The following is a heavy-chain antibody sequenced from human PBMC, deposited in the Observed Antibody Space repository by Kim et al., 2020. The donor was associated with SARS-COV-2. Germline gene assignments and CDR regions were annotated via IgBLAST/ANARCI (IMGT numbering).Heavy chain of an antibody. CDR3: AGGVARAGTYLGD. CDR1: GFTFSSYA. CDR2: IWYDGTNQ. V-gene: IGHV3-33*01. Sequence: GGSLRLSCVASGFTFSSYAMHGVRQAPGKGLEWVALIWYDGTNQNYGDAVTGRFTISRDNFKNMEFLHMTSMRVEDTAIYYCAGGVARAGTYLGDWGQGPPVTASS. D-gene: IGHD6-19*01. J-gene: IGHJ4*02.